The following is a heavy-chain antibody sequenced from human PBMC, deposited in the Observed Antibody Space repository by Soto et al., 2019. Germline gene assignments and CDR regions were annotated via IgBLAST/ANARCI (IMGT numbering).Heavy chain of an antibody. Sequence: PGGALRLSCNASGFTVSSSYMSWVRQAPGMGLEWVAVIESGGSTHYADSVKGRFTISRDNSKNMIYLQLDTLRADDTAVYYCAKDLGPLRLLNYYFYGLDVWGQGTTVTVSS. CDR1: GFTVSSSY. J-gene: IGHJ6*02. V-gene: IGHV3-53*01. CDR2: IESGGST. CDR3: AKDLGPLRLLNYYFYGLDV. D-gene: IGHD2-15*01.